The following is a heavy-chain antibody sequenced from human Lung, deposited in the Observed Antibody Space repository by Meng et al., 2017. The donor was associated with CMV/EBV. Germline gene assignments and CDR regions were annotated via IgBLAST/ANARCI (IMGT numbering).Heavy chain of an antibody. CDR1: RFTFCNYG. CDR2: ISGSGDTT. D-gene: IGHD1-26*01. CDR3: ARAYRVIDY. Sequence: SCAASRFTFCNYGMSWVRQAPGEGLEWVSAISGSGDTTYYSDSVRGRFTISRDNAKNSLYVRMNSLRGEDTAVYYCARAYRVIDYWGQGTLVTVSS. J-gene: IGHJ4*02. V-gene: IGHV3-23*01.